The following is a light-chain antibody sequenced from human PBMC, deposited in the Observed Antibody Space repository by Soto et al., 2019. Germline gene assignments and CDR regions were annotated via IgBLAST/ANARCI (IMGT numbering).Light chain of an antibody. CDR3: SSYAGSSWV. V-gene: IGLV2-8*01. CDR1: SSDFGDDKY. J-gene: IGLJ3*02. CDR2: DVS. Sequence: QSALTQPASVSGSPGQSITMSCTGSSSDFGDDKYVSWYQQQPGKGPKLMIYDVSKRPSGVPYRFSGSKSGNAASLTVSGLQGEDEADYYCSSYAGSSWVFGGGTKLTVL.